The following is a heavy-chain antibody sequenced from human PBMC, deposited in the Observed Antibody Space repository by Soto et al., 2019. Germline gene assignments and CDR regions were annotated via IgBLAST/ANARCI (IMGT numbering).Heavy chain of an antibody. Sequence: QVHLVESGGGVVQPGRSLRLSCAASGFTFSGFGMHWVRQAPGKGLEWVALVSYDGNSQYYVDSVKGRFTISRDNSKNTLYLQMSSLRVEDTAVYYCAKGGVFSPSVLVDSLGQGTLVTVSS. D-gene: IGHD2-8*02. CDR3: AKGGVFSPSVLVDS. CDR2: VSYDGNSQ. J-gene: IGHJ4*02. CDR1: GFTFSGFG. V-gene: IGHV3-30*18.